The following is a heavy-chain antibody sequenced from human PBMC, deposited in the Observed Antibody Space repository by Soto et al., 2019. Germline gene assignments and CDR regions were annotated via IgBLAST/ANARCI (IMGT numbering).Heavy chain of an antibody. CDR2: IYWGGDK. CDR1: GFSLSTSGVG. V-gene: IGHV2-5*02. D-gene: IGHD3-9*01. J-gene: IGHJ4*02. CDR3: AHLMYYDILTGYYPFCDY. Sequence: QITLKESGPTLVKPTQTLTLTCTFSGFSLSTSGVGVGWIRQPPGKALGWLAPIYWGGDKPYSPSLKSRLTXXKXXSKNQVAHTMTNMDPVDTATYYCAHLMYYDILTGYYPFCDYWGQGTLVTVSS.